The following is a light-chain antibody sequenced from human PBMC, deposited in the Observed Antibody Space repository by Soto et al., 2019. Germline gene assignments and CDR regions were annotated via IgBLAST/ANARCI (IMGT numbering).Light chain of an antibody. Sequence: EIVLTQSPGTLSLSPGERATLSCRASQSVSSSYLAWYQQKPGQAPRLLIYGASSRATGIPDRFSGSGSGTDFTLTNSRLEPEDFAVYYCQQYGRSPPITFGQGTRLEIK. CDR3: QQYGRSPPIT. J-gene: IGKJ5*01. CDR2: GAS. V-gene: IGKV3-20*01. CDR1: QSVSSSY.